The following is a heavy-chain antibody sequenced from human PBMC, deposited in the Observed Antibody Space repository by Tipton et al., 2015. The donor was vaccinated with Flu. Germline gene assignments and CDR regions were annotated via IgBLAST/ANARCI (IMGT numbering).Heavy chain of an antibody. CDR3: ARGSGSGTFVIFDY. CDR1: GGSISSGSYY. D-gene: IGHD3-10*01. CDR2: IYTTGIP. Sequence: TLSLTCTVSGGSISSGSYYWSWIRQPAGKGLEWIGRIYTTGIPNYNPSLKSRVTMSVDTSKNQFSLSLSSVTAADTAVYYCARGSGSGTFVIFDYWGQGTLVTVSS. J-gene: IGHJ4*02. V-gene: IGHV4-61*02.